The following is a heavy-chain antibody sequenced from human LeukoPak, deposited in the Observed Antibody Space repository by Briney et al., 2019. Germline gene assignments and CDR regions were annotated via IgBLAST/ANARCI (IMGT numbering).Heavy chain of an antibody. V-gene: IGHV1-24*01. CDR1: GYTFTSYY. D-gene: IGHD3-22*01. CDR3: ATVGSYDSSGYYWYYFDY. CDR2: FDPEDGET. Sequence: ASVKVSCKASGYTFTSYYMHWVRQAPGQGLEWMGGFDPEDGETIYAQKFQGRVTMTEDTSTDTAYMELSSLRSEDTAVYYCATVGSYDSSGYYWYYFDYWGQGTLVTVSS. J-gene: IGHJ4*02.